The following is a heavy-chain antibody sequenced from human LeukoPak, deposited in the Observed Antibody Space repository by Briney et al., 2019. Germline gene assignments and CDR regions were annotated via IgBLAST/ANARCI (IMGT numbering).Heavy chain of an antibody. CDR1: GGSISSYY. J-gene: IGHJ4*02. CDR3: AGHHPRNTVDF. D-gene: IGHD2-8*02. CDR2: ISDIGSI. Sequence: PSETLSLTCTVSGGSISSYYWSWIRQPPGKGLEWIAYISDIGSINYNPSLKSRVTISLDTSKNQLSLKLRSMTAADTAVYYCAGHHPRNTVDFWGQGTLVTVSS. V-gene: IGHV4-59*08.